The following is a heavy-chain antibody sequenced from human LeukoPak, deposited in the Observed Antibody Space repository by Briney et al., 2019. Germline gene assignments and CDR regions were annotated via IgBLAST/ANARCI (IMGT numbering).Heavy chain of an antibody. CDR2: LFYSGST. CDR3: ARGAYSNYLSVDY. D-gene: IGHD4-11*01. CDR1: SGSIPSYY. Sequence: PSETLSLTCAISSGSIPSYYWSWIRQTPGKGLEWIGYLFYSGSTNYNPSLKGRITMSIDTSKNEFSLKLRSVAAADTAVYYCARGAYSNYLSVDYWGQGILVTVS. V-gene: IGHV4-59*01. J-gene: IGHJ4*02.